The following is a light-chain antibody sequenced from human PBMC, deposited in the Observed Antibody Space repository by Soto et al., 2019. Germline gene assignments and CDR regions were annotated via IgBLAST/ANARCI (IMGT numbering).Light chain of an antibody. Sequence: QSVLTQPASVSGSPGESITISCIGTKNDIGSYRFVSWYQQHPGEAPKLMISEGSKRPSGTSNRFSGSKSGNTASLRISGLQAEDEADYYCCSYVGSSTWVFGGGTKVTVL. CDR1: KNDIGSYRF. CDR2: EGS. CDR3: CSYVGSSTWV. J-gene: IGLJ3*02. V-gene: IGLV2-23*01.